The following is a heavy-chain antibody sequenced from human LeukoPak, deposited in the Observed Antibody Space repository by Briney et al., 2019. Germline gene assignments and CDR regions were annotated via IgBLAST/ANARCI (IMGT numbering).Heavy chain of an antibody. CDR1: GFTFSSHG. J-gene: IGHJ1*01. CDR2: ISPSGGIT. V-gene: IGHV3-23*01. Sequence: GGSLRLSCAASGFTFSSHGMNWVRQAPGKGLEWVSGISPSGGITYYTDSVKGRFTISRDNSKNTVSLQMNSLRGDDTAVYYCAKDDAWGRYKDWGEGTLVTVSS. CDR3: AKDDAWGRYKD. D-gene: IGHD3-16*01.